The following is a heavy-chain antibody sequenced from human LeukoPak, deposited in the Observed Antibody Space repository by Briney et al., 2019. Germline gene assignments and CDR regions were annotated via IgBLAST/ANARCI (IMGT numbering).Heavy chain of an antibody. V-gene: IGHV3-15*01. Sequence: GGSLRLSCAASGFTLSNAYMSWVRQAPGKVLEWVGRIKNKTNGGTTDYAAPVKGRFTISRDDSKNTLYLQLNSLKTEDTAVYYCTTTIVGVTTWFDPWGQGTLATVSS. D-gene: IGHD1-26*01. CDR1: GFTLSNAY. CDR2: IKNKTNGGTT. J-gene: IGHJ5*02. CDR3: TTTIVGVTTWFDP.